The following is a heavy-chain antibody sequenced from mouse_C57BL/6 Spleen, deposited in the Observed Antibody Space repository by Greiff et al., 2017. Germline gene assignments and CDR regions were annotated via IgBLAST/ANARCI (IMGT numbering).Heavy chain of an antibody. Sequence: VQLQQSGPELVKPGASVKISCKASGYTFTDYYMNWVKQSHGKSLEWIGDINPNNGGTSYNQKFKGKATLTVDKSSSTAYMELRSLTSEDSAVYYCARRDITTVVDWYFDVWGTGTTVTVSS. J-gene: IGHJ1*03. CDR1: GYTFTDYY. CDR2: INPNNGGT. D-gene: IGHD1-1*01. V-gene: IGHV1-26*01. CDR3: ARRDITTVVDWYFDV.